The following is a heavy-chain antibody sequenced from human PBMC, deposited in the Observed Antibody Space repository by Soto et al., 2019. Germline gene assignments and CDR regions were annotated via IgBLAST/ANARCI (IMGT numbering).Heavy chain of an antibody. Sequence: QLQLQESGPGLVKPSETLSLTCTVSGGSISSSSYYWGWIRQPPGKGLEWIGSIYYSGSTYYNPSLKSRVTISVDTSKNQFSLKLSSVTAADTAVYYCARQGSGWESKDYWGQGTLVTVSS. V-gene: IGHV4-39*01. D-gene: IGHD6-19*01. CDR2: IYYSGST. J-gene: IGHJ4*02. CDR1: GGSISSSSYY. CDR3: ARQGSGWESKDY.